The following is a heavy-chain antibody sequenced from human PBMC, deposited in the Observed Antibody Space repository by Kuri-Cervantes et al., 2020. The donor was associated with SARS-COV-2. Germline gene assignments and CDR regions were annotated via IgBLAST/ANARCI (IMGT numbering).Heavy chain of an antibody. CDR1: GYSISSGYY. V-gene: IGHV4-38-2*01. J-gene: IGHJ6*03. Sequence: SETLSLTCAVSGYSISSGYYWGWIRQPPGKGLEWIGSIYHSGSTYYNPSLKSRVTISVDTSKNQFSLKLSSVTAEDTAVYYCARVVVPAATGDYYYYYYMDVWGKGTTVTVSS. CDR3: ARVVVPAATGDYYYYYYMDV. D-gene: IGHD2-2*01. CDR2: IYHSGST.